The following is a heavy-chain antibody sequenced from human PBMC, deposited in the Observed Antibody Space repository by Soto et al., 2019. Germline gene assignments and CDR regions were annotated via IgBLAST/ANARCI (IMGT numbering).Heavy chain of an antibody. Sequence: SETLSLTCTVSGGSIIKSGYYWGWVRQPPGKGLEWIASVYYSGGTYYKPSLKSRVTISVDTSKNQFSLNLHSVTAADTAVYYCARHYGSFDPWGQGTLVTVSS. J-gene: IGHJ5*02. CDR3: ARHYGSFDP. V-gene: IGHV4-39*01. D-gene: IGHD6-19*01. CDR2: VYYSGGT. CDR1: GGSIIKSGYY.